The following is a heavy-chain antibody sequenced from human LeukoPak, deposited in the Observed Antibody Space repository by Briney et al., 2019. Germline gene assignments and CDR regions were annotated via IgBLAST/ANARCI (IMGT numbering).Heavy chain of an antibody. V-gene: IGHV3-30*18. CDR1: GFTFSSYG. D-gene: IGHD2-15*01. J-gene: IGHJ4*02. CDR3: AKDPGYCSGGSCYYFDY. CDR2: ISYDGSNK. Sequence: GGSLRLSCAASGFTFSSYGMHWVRQAPGKGLEWVAVISYDGSNKYYADSVKGRFTISRDNSKNTLYLQMNSLRAEDTAVYYCAKDPGYCSGGSCYYFDYWGQGTLVTVSS.